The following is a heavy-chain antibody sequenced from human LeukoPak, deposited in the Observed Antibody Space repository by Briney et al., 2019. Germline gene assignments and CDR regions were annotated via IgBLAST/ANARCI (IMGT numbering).Heavy chain of an antibody. D-gene: IGHD1-26*01. Sequence: SETLSLTCSVSGYSFSSGFYWGWIRQPPGKGLEWIGSIYYSGSTYYNPSLKSRVTISVDTSKNQFSLKLSSVTAADTAVYYCARLGATGTYYMDVWGKGTTVTVSS. CDR2: IYYSGST. CDR3: ARLGATGTYYMDV. V-gene: IGHV4-38-2*02. CDR1: GYSFSSGFY. J-gene: IGHJ6*03.